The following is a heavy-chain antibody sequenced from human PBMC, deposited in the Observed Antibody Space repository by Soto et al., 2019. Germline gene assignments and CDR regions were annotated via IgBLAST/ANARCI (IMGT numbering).Heavy chain of an antibody. D-gene: IGHD1-20*01. CDR2: TYTGGST. J-gene: IGHJ6*02. V-gene: IGHV3-NL1*01. Sequence: QVQLVESGGGVVQPGRSLRLSCAASGFTFSSYGMHWVRQAPGKGLECISVTYTGGSTHYADSVKGRFTISRDDSTNTVHLQMNSLRVEDTAVYYCARDPPITSDYAMDVWGQGTTVIVSS. CDR1: GFTFSSYG. CDR3: ARDPPITSDYAMDV.